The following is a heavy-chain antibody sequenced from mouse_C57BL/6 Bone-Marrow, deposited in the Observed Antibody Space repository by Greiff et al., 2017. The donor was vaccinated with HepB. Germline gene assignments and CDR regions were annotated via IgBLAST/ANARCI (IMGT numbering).Heavy chain of an antibody. J-gene: IGHJ2*01. CDR3: ARRYYFDY. CDR2: ISYDGSN. V-gene: IGHV3-6*01. CDR1: GYSITSGYY. Sequence: EVKVEESGPGLVKPSQSLSLTCSVTGYSITSGYYWNWIRQFPGNKLEWMGYISYDGSNNYNPSLKNRISITRDTSKNQFFLKLNSVTTEDTATYYCARRYYFDYWGQGTTLTVSS.